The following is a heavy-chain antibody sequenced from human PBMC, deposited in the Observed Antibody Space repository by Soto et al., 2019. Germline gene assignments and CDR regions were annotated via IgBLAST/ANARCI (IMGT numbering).Heavy chain of an antibody. Sequence: QVQLQQSGPGLVKPSQTLTLTCAISGDSVSSNSAIWNWIRQSPSRGLEWLGRTYYRSKWYTNYAESVKGRITINPDTSKNQFSLQLNSVTPDDTAVYYRSPWHFDYWGQGTLVTVSS. CDR2: TYYRSKWYT. V-gene: IGHV6-1*01. CDR1: GDSVSSNSAI. J-gene: IGHJ4*02. CDR3: SPWHFDY.